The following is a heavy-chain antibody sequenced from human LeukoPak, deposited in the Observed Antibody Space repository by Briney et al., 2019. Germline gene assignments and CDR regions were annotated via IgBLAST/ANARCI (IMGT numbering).Heavy chain of an antibody. D-gene: IGHD1-26*01. J-gene: IGHJ6*03. CDR1: GYTFTSYY. CDR3: ARDVRLMWEPLGSYYYYMDV. V-gene: IGHV1-46*01. CDR2: INPSGGST. Sequence: APVKVSCKASGYTFTSYYMHWVRQAPGQGLEWMGIINPSGGSTSYAQKFQGRVTMTRDTSTSTVYMELSSLRSEDTAVYYCARDVRLMWEPLGSYYYYMDVWGKGTTVTVSS.